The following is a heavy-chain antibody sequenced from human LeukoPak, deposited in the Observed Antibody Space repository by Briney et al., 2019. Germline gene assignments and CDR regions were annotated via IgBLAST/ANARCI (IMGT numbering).Heavy chain of an antibody. J-gene: IGHJ4*02. CDR2: VNSDGSST. D-gene: IGHD6-19*01. CDR3: ASGLYSSGWFFDY. Sequence: GGSMRLSCAASPFTFTSYAMHWVRQAPGKGLVWVSGVNSDGSSTSYADSVKGRFIISRDNAKNTLYLQMNSLRAEDTAVYYCASGLYSSGWFFDYWGQGTLVTVSS. V-gene: IGHV3-74*01. CDR1: PFTFTSYA.